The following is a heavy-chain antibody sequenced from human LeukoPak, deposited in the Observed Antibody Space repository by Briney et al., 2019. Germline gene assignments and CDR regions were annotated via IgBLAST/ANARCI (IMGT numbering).Heavy chain of an antibody. J-gene: IGHJ3*01. D-gene: IGHD1-26*01. CDR3: ARSRSEWGLLPYTS. Sequence: ASVKVSCKASGYTFTSYDINWVRQATGQGLEWMGWMNPNSGNTGYAQKFQGRVTMTRNTSISTAYMELSSLRSEDTAVYYCARSRSEWGLLPYTSWGQGTMVTVSS. CDR2: MNPNSGNT. V-gene: IGHV1-8*01. CDR1: GYTFTSYD.